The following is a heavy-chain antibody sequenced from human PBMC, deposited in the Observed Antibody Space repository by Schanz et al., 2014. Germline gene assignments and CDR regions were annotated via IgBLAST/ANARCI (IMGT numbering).Heavy chain of an antibody. J-gene: IGHJ3*02. CDR2: ISGNGGEK. CDR3: ARENLNWEAFDI. CDR1: GFSFSTYA. Sequence: QVQLVESGGGVVQPGRSLRLSCAASGFSFSTYAMHWVRQAPGKGLRCVAVISGNGGEKYYADSVKGRFTISRDNSENTLFLEMNSLRLEDTAVYYCARENLNWEAFDIWGQGTVVTVSS. D-gene: IGHD7-27*01. V-gene: IGHV3-30*04.